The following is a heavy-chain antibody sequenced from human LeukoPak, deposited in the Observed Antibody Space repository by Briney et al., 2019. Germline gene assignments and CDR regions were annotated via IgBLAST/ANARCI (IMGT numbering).Heavy chain of an antibody. CDR2: NCM. CDR1: GLHLSRLQ. Sequence: GGPLTLPCALGGLHLSRLQPNGVRRSRGKGLEWISSNCMCYLDSLQGRFTVSSEHAKQPLHLQMNTLNAEHTAVKYCARAGDKGSANWSFDLWGGGALVTASS. D-gene: IGHD2-21*01. V-gene: IGHV3-48*03. J-gene: IGHJ2*01. CDR3: ARAGDKGSANWSFDL.